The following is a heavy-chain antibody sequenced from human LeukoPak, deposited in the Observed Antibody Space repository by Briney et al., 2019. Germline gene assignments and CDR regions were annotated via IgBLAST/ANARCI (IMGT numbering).Heavy chain of an antibody. CDR3: ARRGVKDYYGMDV. CDR2: IYYSGST. J-gene: IGHJ6*02. Sequence: SETLSLTCTVSGGSISSYYWGWIRQPPGKGLEWIGSIYYSGSTYYNPSLKSRVTISVDTSKNQFSLKLSSVTAADTAVYYCARRGVKDYYGMDVWGQGTTVTVSS. V-gene: IGHV4-39*01. D-gene: IGHD3-10*01. CDR1: GGSISSYY.